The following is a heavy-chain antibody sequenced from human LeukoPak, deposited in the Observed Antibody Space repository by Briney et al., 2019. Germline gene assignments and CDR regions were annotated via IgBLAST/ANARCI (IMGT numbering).Heavy chain of an antibody. CDR1: GYTLTELS. CDR2: IIPIFGTA. Sequence: GASVKVSCKVSGYTLTELSMHWVRQAPGQGLEWMGRIIPIFGTANYAQKFQGRVTITTDESTSTAYMELSSLRSEDTAVYYCARVGIDYYDSSGYGVDPWGQGTLVTVSS. V-gene: IGHV1-69*05. J-gene: IGHJ5*02. D-gene: IGHD3-22*01. CDR3: ARVGIDYYDSSGYGVDP.